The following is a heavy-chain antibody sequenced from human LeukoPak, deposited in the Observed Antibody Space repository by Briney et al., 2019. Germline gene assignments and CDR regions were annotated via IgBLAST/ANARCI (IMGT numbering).Heavy chain of an antibody. D-gene: IGHD5-12*01. CDR2: IFSDGTNK. Sequence: GGSLRLSCAASGFTFSNYALHWVRQAPGKGLEWVALIFSDGTNKYYADSVKGRFTISRDNSKNTLYLQMNSLRPDDTALYYWARIDSGTWATPMHFDYLGQGTLVTVSS. V-gene: IGHV3-30*04. J-gene: IGHJ4*02. CDR3: ARIDSGTWATPMHFDY. CDR1: GFTFSNYA.